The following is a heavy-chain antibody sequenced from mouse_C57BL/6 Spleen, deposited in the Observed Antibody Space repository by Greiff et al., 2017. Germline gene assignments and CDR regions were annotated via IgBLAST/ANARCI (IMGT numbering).Heavy chain of an antibody. V-gene: IGHV1-61*01. CDR1: GYTFTSYW. CDR2: IYPSDSET. CDR3: ARRVATVVVHYYAMDY. Sequence: QVQLKQPGAELVRPGSSVKLSCKASGYTFTSYWMDWVKQRPGQGLEWIGNIYPSDSETHYNQKFKDKATLTVDKSSSKAYMQLSSLTSEDSAVYYCARRVATVVVHYYAMDYWGQGTSVTVSS. J-gene: IGHJ4*01. D-gene: IGHD1-1*01.